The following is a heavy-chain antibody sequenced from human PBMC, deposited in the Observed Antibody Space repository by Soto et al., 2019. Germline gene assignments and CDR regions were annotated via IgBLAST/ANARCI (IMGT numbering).Heavy chain of an antibody. D-gene: IGHD4-17*01. CDR1: GFTFSDYD. J-gene: IGHJ4*02. CDR3: ARVRAIGTVTTFARACDY. CDR2: ISSSGSTI. Sequence: PGGSLRLSCAASGFTFSDYDMSWIRQDPGKGLEWVSYISSSGSTIYYADSVKGRFTISRDNAKNSLYLQMNSLRAEDTAVYYCARVRAIGTVTTFARACDYWGQGTLVTVSS. V-gene: IGHV3-11*01.